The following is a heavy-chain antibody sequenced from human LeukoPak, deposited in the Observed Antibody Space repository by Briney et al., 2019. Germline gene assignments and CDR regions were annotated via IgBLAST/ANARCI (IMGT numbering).Heavy chain of an antibody. CDR1: GFTFTNYP. Sequence: PGGSLRLSCAASGFTFTNYPIHWVRQAPGKGLEWVTVISYDGSTKYYADSVKGRFSISRDNSKNTQHLQMNNLRTEDTAVYYCARDPYSGSYWDYYYYYMDLWGQGTTVTISS. CDR3: ARDPYSGSYWDYYYYYMDL. J-gene: IGHJ6*03. D-gene: IGHD1-26*01. CDR2: ISYDGSTK. V-gene: IGHV3-30*04.